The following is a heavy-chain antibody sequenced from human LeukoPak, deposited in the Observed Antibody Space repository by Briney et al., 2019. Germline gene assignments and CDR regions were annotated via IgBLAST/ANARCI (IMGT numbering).Heavy chain of an antibody. CDR1: GFPFRSYA. J-gene: IGHJ4*02. Sequence: GGSLRLSCVASGFPFRSYAMNWVRQTPGKGLESVSVITDDEDTYYADSVKGRFTISRDNSQNTVFLQMNSLRVEDTAVYYCAKVDYCSAENYFDSWGQGTLVTVSS. V-gene: IGHV3-23*01. D-gene: IGHD4-11*01. CDR2: ITDDEDT. CDR3: AKVDYCSAENYFDS.